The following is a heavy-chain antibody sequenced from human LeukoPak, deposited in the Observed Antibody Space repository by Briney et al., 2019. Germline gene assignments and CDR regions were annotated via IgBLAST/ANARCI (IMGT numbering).Heavy chain of an antibody. Sequence: ASVKVSCKASGYTFTGYYMHWVRQAPGQGLEWMGWINPNSGGTNYAQKFQGRVTMTRDTSISTAYMELSRLRSDDTAVYYCARSDAVITRHFDYWGQGTLVTVSS. CDR2: INPNSGGT. V-gene: IGHV1-2*02. J-gene: IGHJ4*02. CDR3: ARSDAVITRHFDY. D-gene: IGHD2/OR15-2a*01. CDR1: GYTFTGYY.